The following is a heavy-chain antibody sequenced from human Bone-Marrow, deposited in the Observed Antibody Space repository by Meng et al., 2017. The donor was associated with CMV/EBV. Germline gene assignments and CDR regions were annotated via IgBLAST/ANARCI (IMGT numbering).Heavy chain of an antibody. CDR2: ISGSGGST. J-gene: IGHJ4*02. Sequence: GESLKISCAASGFTFSTYWMHWVRQAPGKGLEWVSAISGSGGSTYYADSVKGRFTISRDNSKNTLYLQMNSLRAEDTAVYYCAKQGDYDFWSGYLGYFDYWGQGTLVTVSS. CDR3: AKQGDYDFWSGYLGYFDY. V-gene: IGHV3-23*01. D-gene: IGHD3-3*01. CDR1: GFTFSTYW.